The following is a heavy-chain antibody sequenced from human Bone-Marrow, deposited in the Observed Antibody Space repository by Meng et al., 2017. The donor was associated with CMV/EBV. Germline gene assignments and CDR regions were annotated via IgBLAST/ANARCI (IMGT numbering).Heavy chain of an antibody. CDR2: ISSSSSYI. J-gene: IGHJ4*02. V-gene: IGHV3-21*01. D-gene: IGHD5-18*01. Sequence: GESLKSSCAASGFTFSSYSMNWVRQAPGKGLEWVSSISSSSSYIYFADSVKGRFTISRDNAKNTLYLQMNSLRAEDTAVYYCARGNSYAHIFDYWGQGTLVTISS. CDR3: ARGNSYAHIFDY. CDR1: GFTFSSYS.